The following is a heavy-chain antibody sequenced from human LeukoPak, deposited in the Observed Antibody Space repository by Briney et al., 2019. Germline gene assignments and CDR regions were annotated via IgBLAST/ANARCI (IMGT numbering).Heavy chain of an antibody. J-gene: IGHJ3*02. CDR1: GFTFSDYY. D-gene: IGHD2-15*01. CDR2: IYSGGST. V-gene: IGHV3-66*01. CDR3: ARDSKGVLSHFDI. Sequence: PGGSLRLSCAASGFTFSDYYMSWVRQAPGKGLEWVSVIYSGGSTYYADSVKGRFTISRDNSKNTLYLQMNSLRAEDTAVYYCARDSKGVLSHFDIWGQGTMVTVSS.